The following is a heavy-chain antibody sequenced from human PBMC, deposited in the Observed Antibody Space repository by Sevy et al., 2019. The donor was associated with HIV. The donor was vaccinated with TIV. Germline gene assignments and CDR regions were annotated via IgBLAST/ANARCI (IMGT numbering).Heavy chain of an antibody. Sequence: GGSLRLSCAASGFTFSSYAMHWVRQAPGKGLEWVAVISYDGSNKYYADSVKGRFTISRDNSKNTLYLQMNSLRAEDTAVYYGAREDPVSHYSNYEGVDYWGQGTLVTVSS. CDR2: ISYDGSNK. CDR3: AREDPVSHYSNYEGVDY. CDR1: GFTFSSYA. D-gene: IGHD4-4*01. J-gene: IGHJ4*02. V-gene: IGHV3-30-3*01.